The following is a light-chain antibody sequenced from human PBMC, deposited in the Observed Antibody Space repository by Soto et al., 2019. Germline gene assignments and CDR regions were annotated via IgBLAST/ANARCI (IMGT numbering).Light chain of an antibody. CDR3: QHRREWPRT. V-gene: IGKV3-11*01. CDR1: QSVDNY. J-gene: IGKJ2*02. CDR2: AAS. Sequence: EIVLTQSPATLSLSPGERATLSCRASQSVDNYLAWYQQKPGQVPRLLIYAASKRATGIPGRFSGSGSGTDFTLTISSLEPEDFAVYYCQHRREWPRTFGQGTKLDIK.